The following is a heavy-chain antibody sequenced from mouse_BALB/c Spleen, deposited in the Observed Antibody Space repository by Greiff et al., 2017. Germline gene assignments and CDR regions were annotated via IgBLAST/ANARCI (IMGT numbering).Heavy chain of an antibody. Sequence: EVHLVESGGGLVQPGGSRKLSCAASGFTFSSFGMHWVRQAPEKGLEWVAYISSGSSTIYYADTVKGRFTISRDNPKNTLFLQMTSLRSEDTAMYYCAREDGNYGYYAMDYWGQGTSVTVSS. CDR2: ISSGSSTI. CDR3: AREDGNYGYYAMDY. CDR1: GFTFSSFG. D-gene: IGHD2-1*01. J-gene: IGHJ4*01. V-gene: IGHV5-17*02.